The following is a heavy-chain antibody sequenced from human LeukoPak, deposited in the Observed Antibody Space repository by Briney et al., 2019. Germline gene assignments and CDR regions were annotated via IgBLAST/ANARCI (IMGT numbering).Heavy chain of an antibody. CDR1: GFTFSSYG. CDR2: IRFDGSNK. D-gene: IGHD6-19*01. V-gene: IGHV3-30*02. Sequence: GGSLRLSCAASGFTFSSYGMHWVRQAPGKGLEWVTFIRFDGSNKYYADSVKGRFTISRDNSKNTLYLQMTSLRTEDTAVYYCAKDRAYGQQWFDYWGQGTLVTVSS. CDR3: AKDRAYGQQWFDY. J-gene: IGHJ4*02.